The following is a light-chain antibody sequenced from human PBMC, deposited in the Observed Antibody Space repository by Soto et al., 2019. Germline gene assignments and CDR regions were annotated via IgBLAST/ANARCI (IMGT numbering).Light chain of an antibody. V-gene: IGKV1-39*01. J-gene: IGKJ3*01. CDR3: QQSHSFPFT. Sequence: DIQMTQSPSSLSASIGDRVTITCRASQTISNYLNWYQQKPGKAPNLLIYGTSSLQSGVSSRFSGSGSGTDFTLTISSLEPEAYETYYCQQSHSFPFTFGPGTKVYVK. CDR1: QTISNY. CDR2: GTS.